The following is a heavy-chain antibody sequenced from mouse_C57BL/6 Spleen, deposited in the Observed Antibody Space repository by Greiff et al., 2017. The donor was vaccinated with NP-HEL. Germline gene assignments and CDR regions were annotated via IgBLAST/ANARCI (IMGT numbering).Heavy chain of an antibody. CDR3: ARGYLDY. CDR1: VSAFSSYW. V-gene: IGHV1-80*01. CDR2: IYPGDGDT. Sequence: SLASLVQPGASVTISCTASVSAFSSYWLNCVKQRPGQGLEWIGQIYPGDGDTNYNGKFKGKATLTADKSSSTAYMQLSSLTSEDSAVYFWARGYLDYWGQGTTRTVSS. J-gene: IGHJ2*01.